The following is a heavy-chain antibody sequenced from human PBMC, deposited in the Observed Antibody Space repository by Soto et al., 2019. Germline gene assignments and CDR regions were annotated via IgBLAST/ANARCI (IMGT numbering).Heavy chain of an antibody. CDR2: ISYDGSNK. CDR3: ARGEWELLWAPPHLDY. Sequence: GGSLRLSCAASGFTFSSYSMNWVRQAPGKGLEWVAVISYDGSNKYYADSVKGRFTISRDNSKNTLYLQMNSLRAEDTAVYYCARGEWELLWAPPHLDYWGQGTLVTVSS. V-gene: IGHV3-30*03. CDR1: GFTFSSYS. J-gene: IGHJ4*02. D-gene: IGHD1-26*01.